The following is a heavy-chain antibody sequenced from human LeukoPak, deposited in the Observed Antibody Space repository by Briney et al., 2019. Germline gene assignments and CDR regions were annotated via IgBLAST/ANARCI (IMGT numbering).Heavy chain of an antibody. CDR1: GGSISSSSYY. CDR3: ARHSYSSGWYSDY. CDR2: IYYSGST. J-gene: IGHJ4*02. Sequence: SETLSLTCTVSGGSISSSSYYWGWIRQPPGMGLEWIRSIYYSGSTYYNPSLKSRVTISVDTSKNQFSLKLSSVTAADTAVYYCARHSYSSGWYSDYWGQGTLVTVSS. V-gene: IGHV4-39*01. D-gene: IGHD6-19*01.